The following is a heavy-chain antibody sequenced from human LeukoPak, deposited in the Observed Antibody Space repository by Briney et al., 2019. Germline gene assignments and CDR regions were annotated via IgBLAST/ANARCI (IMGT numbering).Heavy chain of an antibody. CDR3: ARDNVPGYFDY. CDR2: INHSGTT. D-gene: IGHD2-8*01. Sequence: SETLSLTCTVSGYSISSSYYWGWIRQPPGKGLEWIGSINHSGTTYYNPSLQSRVTISVDTSKNQFSLKLSCVTAADTAVYYCARDNVPGYFDYWGQGTLVTVSS. V-gene: IGHV4-38-2*02. CDR1: GYSISSSYY. J-gene: IGHJ4*02.